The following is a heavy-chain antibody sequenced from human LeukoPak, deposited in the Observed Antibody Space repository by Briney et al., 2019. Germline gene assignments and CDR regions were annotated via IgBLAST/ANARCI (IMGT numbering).Heavy chain of an antibody. D-gene: IGHD7-27*01. Sequence: GESLKISCKGSGYSFTSYWIGWVRQMRGKRREWMGIIYPGDSDTRYSPSFQGQVTISADKSISTAYLQWSSLKASDTAMYYCARGLANWVFDYWGQGTLVTVSS. V-gene: IGHV5-51*01. CDR1: GYSFTSYW. J-gene: IGHJ4*02. CDR2: IYPGDSDT. CDR3: ARGLANWVFDY.